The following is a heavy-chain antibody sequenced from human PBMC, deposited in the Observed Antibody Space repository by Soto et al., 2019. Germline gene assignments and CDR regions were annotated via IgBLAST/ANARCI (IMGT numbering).Heavy chain of an antibody. J-gene: IGHJ6*02. Sequence: EVQLVESGGGLVQPGGSLRLSCAASGFMFSSYWMSWVRQAPGKGLEWVANIKQDGSERYYVDSVKGRFTISRDNAKYSLYRQMNTLRAEDTAVYYCARGIGVDVWGQGTTVTVSS. CDR1: GFMFSSYW. CDR3: ARGIGVDV. D-gene: IGHD3-10*01. CDR2: IKQDGSER. V-gene: IGHV3-7*03.